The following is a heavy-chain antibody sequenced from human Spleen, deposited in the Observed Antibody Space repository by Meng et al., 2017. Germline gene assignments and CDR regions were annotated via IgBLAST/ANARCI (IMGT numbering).Heavy chain of an antibody. CDR3: ATRGNPYLDR. CDR1: GYTFTSYG. CDR2: ISTYNGNT. Sequence: QCQVVQSGAEVKKPGASVKVSCKASGYTFTSYGISWVRQAPGQGLEWMGWISTYNGNTNYAQKFQDRVTMTTDRSTSTAYMELRSLTSDDTAVYYCATRGNPYLDRWGQGTLVTVSS. J-gene: IGHJ4*02. V-gene: IGHV1-18*01.